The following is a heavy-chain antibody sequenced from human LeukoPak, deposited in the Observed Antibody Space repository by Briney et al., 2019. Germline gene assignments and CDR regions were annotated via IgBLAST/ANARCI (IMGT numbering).Heavy chain of an antibody. CDR2: INPNSGGT. CDR3: ARRTNYGSGSHDFDY. V-gene: IGHV1-2*02. Sequence: ASVKVSCKASGYTFTGYYMHWVRQAPGQGLQWMGWINPNSGGTNYAQKFQGRVTMTRDTSISTAYMELSRLRSDDTAVYYCARRTNYGSGSHDFDYWGQGTLVTVSS. D-gene: IGHD3-10*01. CDR1: GYTFTGYY. J-gene: IGHJ4*02.